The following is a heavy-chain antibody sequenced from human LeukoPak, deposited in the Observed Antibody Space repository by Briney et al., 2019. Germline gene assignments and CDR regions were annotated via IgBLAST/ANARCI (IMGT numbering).Heavy chain of an antibody. CDR1: GGSISSRH. Sequence: SETLSLTCIVSGGSISSRHWSWIRQPAGKGLEWIGHIYSSGSSNYNPSLKSRVTMSVDTSTNHFSLKLTSVTAADTAVYYCARRRTGENAFEIWGQGTMVPVSS. D-gene: IGHD7-27*01. CDR3: ARRRTGENAFEI. J-gene: IGHJ3*02. V-gene: IGHV4-4*07. CDR2: IYSSGSS.